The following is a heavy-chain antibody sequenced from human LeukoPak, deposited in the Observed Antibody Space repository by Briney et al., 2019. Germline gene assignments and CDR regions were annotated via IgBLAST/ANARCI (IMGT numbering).Heavy chain of an antibody. Sequence: GASVKVSCKASGYTFTSYDINWVRQATGQGLEWMGWMNPNSGNTGYAQKFQGRVTMTRNTSISTAYMELSSLRSEDTAVYYCTRDMRGAAAADDAFDIWGQGTMVTVSS. J-gene: IGHJ3*02. CDR3: TRDMRGAAAADDAFDI. D-gene: IGHD6-13*01. CDR1: GYTFTSYD. CDR2: MNPNSGNT. V-gene: IGHV1-8*01.